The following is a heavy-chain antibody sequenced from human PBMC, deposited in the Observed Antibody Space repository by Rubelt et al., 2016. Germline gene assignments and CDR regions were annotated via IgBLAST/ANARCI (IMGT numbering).Heavy chain of an antibody. D-gene: IGHD3-3*01. CDR2: IYHSGST. V-gene: IGHV4-4*02. CDR1: GGSISDGYW. J-gene: IGHJ4*02. Sequence: QMQLHESGPGLVKTSGTLSLTCAVSGGSISDGYWWNWVRLPPGQGLEWIGEIYHSGSTNFNPSLKRRITMSVDKSNNQFSLKLSSVTAADTGVYFCAGRSSFSDYWGQGTLVTVSS. CDR3: AGRSSFSDY.